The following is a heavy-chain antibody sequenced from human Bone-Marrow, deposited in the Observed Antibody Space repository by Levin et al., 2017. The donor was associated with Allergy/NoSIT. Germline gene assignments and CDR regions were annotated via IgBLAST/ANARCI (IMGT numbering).Heavy chain of an antibody. D-gene: IGHD3-3*02. J-gene: IGHJ2*01. CDR2: IIPMFGTT. CDR3: VREEALIEIWYHDI. V-gene: IGHV1-69*01. CDR1: GMTFSNCG. Sequence: KISCKASGMTFSNCGIYWVRQAPGQGLEWMGGIIPMFGTTKYAQKFQGRVTITSDLSTTTAYMDLSSLRSEDTAVYYCVREEALIEIWYHDIWGRGTLVTVSS.